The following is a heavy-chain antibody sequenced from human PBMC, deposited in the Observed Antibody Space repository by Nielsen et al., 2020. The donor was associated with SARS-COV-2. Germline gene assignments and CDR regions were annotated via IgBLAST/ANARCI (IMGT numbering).Heavy chain of an antibody. CDR1: GFAFDDYA. CDR2: ISWNSGSI. Sequence: GGSLRLSCAASGFAFDDYAMHWVRQAPGKGLVWVSGISWNSGSIAYADSVKGRFTISRDNAKSSLYLQMNSLRAEDTALYYCAKDPSDGYSSSWYFDYWGQGTLVTVSS. V-gene: IGHV3-9*01. J-gene: IGHJ4*02. D-gene: IGHD6-13*01. CDR3: AKDPSDGYSSSWYFDY.